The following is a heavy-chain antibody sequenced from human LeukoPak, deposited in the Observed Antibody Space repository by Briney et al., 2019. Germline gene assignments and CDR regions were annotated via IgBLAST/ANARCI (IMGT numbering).Heavy chain of an antibody. CDR3: ARRGTIFGPESL. V-gene: IGHV4-4*09. D-gene: IGHD3-3*01. CDR2: ISTTGST. Sequence: SETLSLTCTVSGGSIRGYYWSWIRQPPRRGLEWIGYISTTGSTDYNPSLKSRVTISVDTSKSQLSLNLSSVTAADTAVYYCARRGTIFGPESLWGRGTLVTVSS. CDR1: GGSIRGYY. J-gene: IGHJ2*01.